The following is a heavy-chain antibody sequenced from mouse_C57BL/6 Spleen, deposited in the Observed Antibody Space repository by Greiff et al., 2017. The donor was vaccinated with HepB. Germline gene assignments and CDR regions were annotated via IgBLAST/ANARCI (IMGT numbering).Heavy chain of an antibody. J-gene: IGHJ1*03. CDR3: ARDQGYIGWYFDV. Sequence: DVQLQESGPGLVKPSQSLSLTCSVTGYSITSGYYWNWIRQFPGNKLEWMGYISYDGSNNYNPSLKNRISITRDISKNQFFLKLNSVTTEDTATYYWARDQGYIGWYFDVWGTGTTVTVSS. CDR2: ISYDGSN. CDR1: GYSITSGYY. D-gene: IGHD1-3*01. V-gene: IGHV3-6*01.